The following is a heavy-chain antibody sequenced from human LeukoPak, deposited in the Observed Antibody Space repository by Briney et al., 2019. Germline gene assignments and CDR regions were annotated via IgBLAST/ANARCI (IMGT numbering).Heavy chain of an antibody. Sequence: PGGSLRLSCTTSGFTFGDYAINWFRQAPGKGLEWVGLIRSRAYGGASQYAASVKDRFSISRDDSKNIAYLQMNSLKIDDTAMYYCTRDRRGYTSCWYDSWGQGTLVTVSS. CDR2: IRSRAYGGAS. J-gene: IGHJ5*01. V-gene: IGHV3-49*03. CDR1: GFTFGDYA. CDR3: TRDRRGYTSCWYDS. D-gene: IGHD2-2*01.